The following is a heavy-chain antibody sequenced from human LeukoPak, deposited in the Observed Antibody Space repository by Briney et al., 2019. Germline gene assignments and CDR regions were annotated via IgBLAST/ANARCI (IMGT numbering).Heavy chain of an antibody. CDR1: GVSISSYY. V-gene: IGHV4-4*07. CDR3: ARLRMPTTDNYFHCVYV. D-gene: IGHD1-1*01. CDR2: IYTSGST. J-gene: IGHJ6*03. Sequence: SETLSLTCTVSGVSISSYYWSWIRQPAGKGLEWIGRIYTSGSTKYNPSFKSRVSISLDKPKNKVSLRVTSVPAADAAVNFCARLRMPTTDNYFHCVYVWGKGTTVTVSS.